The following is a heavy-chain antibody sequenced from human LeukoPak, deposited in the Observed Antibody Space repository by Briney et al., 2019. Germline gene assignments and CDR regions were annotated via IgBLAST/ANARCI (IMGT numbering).Heavy chain of an antibody. J-gene: IGHJ6*03. CDR1: GYTFTSYD. CDR2: MNPNSGNT. V-gene: IGHV1-8*01. CDR3: ARATRRRRSRDPHYYYYYMDV. Sequence: GASVKVSCKASGYTFTSYDINWVRQATGQGLEWMGWMNPNSGNTGYAQKFQGRVTMTRNTSISTAYLELRSPRSEDTAEYYCARATRRRRSRDPHYYYYYMDVWGKGTTVTVSS.